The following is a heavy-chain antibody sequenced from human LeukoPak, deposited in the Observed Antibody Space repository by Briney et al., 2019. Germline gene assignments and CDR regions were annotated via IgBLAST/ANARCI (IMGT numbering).Heavy chain of an antibody. Sequence: ASVKVSCKASGGTFSSYAISWVRQAPGQGLEWMGWINTNTGNPTYAQGFTGRFVFSLDTSVSTAYLQISSLKAEDTAVYYCARDGEDIVLMAHSGNWFDPWGQGTLVTVSS. CDR2: INTNTGNP. CDR3: ARDGEDIVLMAHSGNWFDP. J-gene: IGHJ5*02. V-gene: IGHV7-4-1*02. D-gene: IGHD2-8*01. CDR1: GGTFSSYA.